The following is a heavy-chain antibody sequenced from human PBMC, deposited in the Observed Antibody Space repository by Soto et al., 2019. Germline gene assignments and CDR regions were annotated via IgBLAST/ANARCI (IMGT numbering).Heavy chain of an antibody. D-gene: IGHD6-6*01. J-gene: IGHJ6*02. CDR3: ARGGSSSDNGLDV. CDR2: ISSRSYTI. CDR1: GFTFSTYS. Sequence: VQLVESGGGLVQPGGSLRLSCAASGFTFSTYSMNWVLQAPGQGLEWVSYISSRSYTIYYVDSVKGRFTISRDNAKNSLYLQMNSLRDEDTAVYYCARGGSSSDNGLDVWGQGTTVTVSS. V-gene: IGHV3-48*02.